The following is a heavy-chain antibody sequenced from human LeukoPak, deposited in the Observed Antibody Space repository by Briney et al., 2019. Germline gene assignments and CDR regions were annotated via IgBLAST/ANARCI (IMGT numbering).Heavy chain of an antibody. CDR2: LNWNGGST. Sequence: GGSLRLSCAASGFTFDSHGMTWVRQAPGKGLEWVSGLNWNGGSTGYADSLQGRFTISRDNAKNSLYLQMTSLRAEDTALYYCARTRSSGGYSGADYWGQGTLVTISS. CDR3: ARTRSSGGYSGADY. J-gene: IGHJ4*02. CDR1: GFTFDSHG. D-gene: IGHD1-26*01. V-gene: IGHV3-20*04.